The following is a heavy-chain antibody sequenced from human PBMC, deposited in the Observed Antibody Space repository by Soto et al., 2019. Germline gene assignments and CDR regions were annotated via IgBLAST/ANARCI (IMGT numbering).Heavy chain of an antibody. CDR1: GFSFSDYA. Sequence: EVHLFESGGALVQPGGSLTLSCAASGFSFSDYAMSWVRHAPGKGLEWVSSISRTGDSAYYADSVKGRFAISRDRSKNRLSLQMNSLRVEDTAVYYCAKGPDGSGYYHNWFDSWGQGTLITVSS. J-gene: IGHJ5*01. V-gene: IGHV3-23*01. CDR2: ISRTGDSA. D-gene: IGHD3-22*01. CDR3: AKGPDGSGYYHNWFDS.